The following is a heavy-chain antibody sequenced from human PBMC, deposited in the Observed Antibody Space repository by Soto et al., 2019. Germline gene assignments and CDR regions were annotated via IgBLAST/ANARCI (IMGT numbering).Heavy chain of an antibody. Sequence: QVHLVEFGGGVVQPGRSLRLSCVASGFTFNGYGMHWVRQAPGKGLEWVAVIWYDGSNKYYANSVKGRFSISRDNSKNTLYLEMNSLRAEDTAVYYWARDPAPDYSADGIKYYYHYGMDVWGRGTTVTVSS. CDR1: GFTFNGYG. D-gene: IGHD4-4*01. V-gene: IGHV3-33*01. J-gene: IGHJ6*02. CDR2: IWYDGSNK. CDR3: ARDPAPDYSADGIKYYYHYGMDV.